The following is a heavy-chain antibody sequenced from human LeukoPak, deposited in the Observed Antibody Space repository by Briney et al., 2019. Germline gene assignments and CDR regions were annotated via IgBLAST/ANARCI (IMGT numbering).Heavy chain of an antibody. CDR2: MNPNSGNT. V-gene: IGHV1-8*01. J-gene: IGHJ4*02. CDR3: ARGLAQVPAAIRPPFDY. CDR1: GYTFTSYD. D-gene: IGHD2-2*02. Sequence: ASVKVSCKASGYTFTSYDINWVRQATGQGLEWMGWMNPNSGNTGYAQKFQGRVTMTRNTSISTAYMELSSLRSEDTAVYYCARGLAQVPAAIRPPFDYWGQGTLVTVSS.